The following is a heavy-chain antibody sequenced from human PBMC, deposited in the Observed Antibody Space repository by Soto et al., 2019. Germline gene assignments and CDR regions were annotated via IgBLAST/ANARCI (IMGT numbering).Heavy chain of an antibody. J-gene: IGHJ4*02. V-gene: IGHV4-59*01. CDR2: VYSTGST. D-gene: IGHD3-16*01. Sequence: SETLSLTCTFSVGSITTYFWIWILPSPGKGLEGRGYVYSTGSTHYKPSLKSRLTMSGDTSKSHFSLRLTSVTTADTASYCCPRADRFGVSTSSLDLWGQGIMVTVSS. CDR1: VGSITTYF. CDR3: PRADRFGVSTSSLDL.